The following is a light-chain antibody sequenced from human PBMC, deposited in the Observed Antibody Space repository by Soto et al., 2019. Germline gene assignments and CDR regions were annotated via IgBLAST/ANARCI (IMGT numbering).Light chain of an antibody. Sequence: QSVLTQPPSVSGAPGQRVTISCTGSSSNIGAGYDVHWYQQLPGTAPKLLISGNSNRPSGVPDRFSGSKSGTSASLAITGLQAEDEADYYCQSYDSSLSGGVFGAGTQLTVL. CDR3: QSYDSSLSGGV. V-gene: IGLV1-40*01. CDR1: SSNIGAGYD. J-gene: IGLJ3*02. CDR2: GNS.